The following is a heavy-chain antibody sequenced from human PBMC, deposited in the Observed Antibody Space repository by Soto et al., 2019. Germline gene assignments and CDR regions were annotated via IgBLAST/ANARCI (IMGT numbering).Heavy chain of an antibody. V-gene: IGHV3-9*01. CDR3: AKMVTCDSSGYYQGGFDC. CDR1: GFTFEDYA. CDR2: ISWNSGKV. J-gene: IGHJ4*02. Sequence: EMHLVESGGGLVQPGRSLTISCAASGFTFEDYAMHWVRQAPGKGLEWVSGISWNSGKVIYADSVKGRFTISRDNAKNSLFLQMNSLRPEDTALYYCAKMVTCDSSGYYQGGFDCWGQGTLVTVSS. D-gene: IGHD3-22*01.